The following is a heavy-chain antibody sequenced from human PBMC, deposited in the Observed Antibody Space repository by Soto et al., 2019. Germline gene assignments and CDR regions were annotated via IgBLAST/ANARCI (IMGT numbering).Heavy chain of an antibody. J-gene: IGHJ4*02. CDR3: ARLPDYYDSSGYYLDY. CDR1: VGSISSGGYY. Sequence: PAETLSLTCTVSVGSISSGGYYWIWIRQHPGKGLEWIGYIYYSGSTYYNPSLKSRVTISVDTSKNQFSLKLSSVTAADTAVYYCARLPDYYDSSGYYLDYWGQGTLVTVSS. CDR2: IYYSGST. V-gene: IGHV4-31*03. D-gene: IGHD3-22*01.